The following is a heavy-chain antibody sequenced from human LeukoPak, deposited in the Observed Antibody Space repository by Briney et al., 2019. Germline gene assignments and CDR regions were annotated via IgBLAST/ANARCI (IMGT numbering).Heavy chain of an antibody. D-gene: IGHD3-22*01. CDR3: AREDDSSGYAFDI. CDR2: IYTSGST. CDR1: GGSISSYY. J-gene: IGHJ3*02. V-gene: IGHV4-4*07. Sequence: SETLSLTCTVSGGSISSYYWSWIRQPAGKGLEWIGRIYTSGSTNYNPSLKSRVTMSVETSTNQFSLKLSSVTAADTAVYYCAREDDSSGYAFDIWGQGTMVTVSS.